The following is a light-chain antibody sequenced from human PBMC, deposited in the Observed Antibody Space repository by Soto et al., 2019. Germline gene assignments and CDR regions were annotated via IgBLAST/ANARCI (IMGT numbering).Light chain of an antibody. CDR3: SSYTSSSPMV. Sequence: QSVLTQPAPVSGSPGQSITISCTGTSSDVGGYNYVSWYQQHPGKAPKLMIYDVSNRPSGVSNRFSGSKSGNTASLTISGLQAEDEADYYCSSYTSSSPMVFGTGTKLTVL. V-gene: IGLV2-14*01. CDR1: SSDVGGYNY. J-gene: IGLJ1*01. CDR2: DVS.